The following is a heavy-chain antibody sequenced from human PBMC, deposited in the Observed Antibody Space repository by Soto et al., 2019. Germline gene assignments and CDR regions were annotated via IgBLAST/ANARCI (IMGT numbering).Heavy chain of an antibody. CDR2: IRNNAYSYTT. CDR1: GFTFSDHF. CDR3: ARGRCWYFDL. V-gene: IGHV3-72*01. J-gene: IGHJ2*01. Sequence: EVQLVESGGGLVQPGGSLRLSCAASGFTFSDHFMDWVRQAPGKGLEWVGRIRNNAYSYTTEYAASVKGRFTISRDDSTTSLYLQMNSLKTDDMAVYYSARGRCWYFDLWGRCTLVTVSS.